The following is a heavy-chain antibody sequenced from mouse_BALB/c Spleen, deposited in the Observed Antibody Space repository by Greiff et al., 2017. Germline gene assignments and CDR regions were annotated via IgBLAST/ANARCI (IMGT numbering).Heavy chain of an antibody. V-gene: IGHV2-9*02. Sequence: VQLVESGPGLVAPSQSLSITCTVSGFSLTSYGVHWVRQPPGKGLEWLGVIWAGGSTNYNSALMSRLSISKDNSKSQVFLKMNSLQTDDTAMYYCARGGYGSSYWYFDVWGAGTTVTVSS. J-gene: IGHJ1*01. CDR1: GFSLTSYG. CDR3: ARGGYGSSYWYFDV. CDR2: IWAGGST. D-gene: IGHD1-1*01.